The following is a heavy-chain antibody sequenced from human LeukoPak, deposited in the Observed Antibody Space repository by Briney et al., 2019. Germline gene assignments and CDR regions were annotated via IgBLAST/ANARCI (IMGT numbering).Heavy chain of an antibody. CDR1: GGSISSSSYY. Sequence: SETLSLTCTVSGGSISSSSYYWGCIRRPLGKGLEWIGSLYYSGSTYYNPSLKSRVTISVDTSKNQFSLKLSSVTAADTAVYYCARITVTTGGVDYWGQGTLVTVSS. CDR2: LYYSGST. D-gene: IGHD4-17*01. CDR3: ARITVTTGGVDY. V-gene: IGHV4-39*01. J-gene: IGHJ4*02.